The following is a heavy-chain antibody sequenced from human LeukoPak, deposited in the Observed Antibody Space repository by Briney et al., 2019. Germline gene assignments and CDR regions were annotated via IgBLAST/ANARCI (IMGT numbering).Heavy chain of an antibody. CDR1: GFTFSNAW. J-gene: IGHJ4*02. CDR2: IKSKTDGGTT. D-gene: IGHD2-2*01. V-gene: IGHV3-15*01. Sequence: KPGGSLRLSCAASGFTFSNAWMSWVRQAPGKGLEWVGRIKSKTDGGTTDYAAPVKGRFTISRDDSKNTLYLQMNSLKTEDTAVYYCTTCSGYCSSTSCYYFDYWGQGTLVTVSS. CDR3: TTCSGYCSSTSCYYFDY.